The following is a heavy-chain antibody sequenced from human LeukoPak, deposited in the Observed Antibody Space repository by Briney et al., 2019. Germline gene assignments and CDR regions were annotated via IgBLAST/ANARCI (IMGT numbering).Heavy chain of an antibody. Sequence: GGSLRLSCATSGFTFSSYSINWVRQAPGKGLEWVSSISSSSSYIYYADSVKGRFTISRDNAKNSLYLQMNSLRAEDTAVYYCARGWSADYFDYWGQGILVTVSS. V-gene: IGHV3-21*06. D-gene: IGHD2-15*01. CDR3: ARGWSADYFDY. J-gene: IGHJ4*02. CDR1: GFTFSSYS. CDR2: ISSSSSYI.